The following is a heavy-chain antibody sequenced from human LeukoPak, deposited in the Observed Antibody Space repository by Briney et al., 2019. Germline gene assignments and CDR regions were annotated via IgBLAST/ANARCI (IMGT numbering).Heavy chain of an antibody. J-gene: IGHJ4*02. CDR2: ISYDGSNK. V-gene: IGHV3-30*04. CDR1: GFSFSSYA. D-gene: IGHD2-2*01. Sequence: GRSLRLSCAASGFSFSSYAIHWVRQAPGKGLEWVSVISYDGSNKYYTDSVKGRFTISRDNSKNTLYLQINSLRAEDTAVYHCARAYCSSNTCYAPDYWGQGTLVTVSS. CDR3: ARAYCSSNTCYAPDY.